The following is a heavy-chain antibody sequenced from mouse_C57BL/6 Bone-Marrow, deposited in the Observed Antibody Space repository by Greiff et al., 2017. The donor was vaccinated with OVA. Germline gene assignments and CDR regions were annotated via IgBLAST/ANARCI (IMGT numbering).Heavy chain of an antibody. CDR1: GYTFTSYW. CDR2: IDPSDSYT. Sequence: QVQLKQPGAELVMPGASVKLSCKASGYTFTSYWMHWVKQRPGQGLEWIGEIDPSDSYTNYNQKFKGKSTLTVDKSSSTAYMQLSSLTSEDSAVYYCARTYYGNYWYFDYWGQGTTLTVSS. CDR3: ARTYYGNYWYFDY. D-gene: IGHD2-10*01. V-gene: IGHV1-69*01. J-gene: IGHJ2*01.